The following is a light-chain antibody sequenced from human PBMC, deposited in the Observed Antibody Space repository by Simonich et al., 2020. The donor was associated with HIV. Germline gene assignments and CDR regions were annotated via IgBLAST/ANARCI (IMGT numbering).Light chain of an antibody. CDR1: QSLLHSDGKTD. V-gene: IGKV2D-29*02. CDR3: MQSKQLPIT. CDR2: EAS. J-gene: IGKJ5*01. Sequence: DIVMTQTPLSLSVTPGQPASISCKSSQSLLHSDGKTDLYWYLQRPGQSPQLLIYEASNRFSGVPDRFSGSGSGTDFTLKISRVEAEDVGVYYCMQSKQLPITFGQGTRLEIK.